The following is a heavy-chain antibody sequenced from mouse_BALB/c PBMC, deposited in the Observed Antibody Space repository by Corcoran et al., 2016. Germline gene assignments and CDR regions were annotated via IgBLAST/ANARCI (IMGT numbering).Heavy chain of an antibody. Sequence: EVLLQQSGPELVKPGASVKIPCKASGYTFTDYNMDWVKQSHGKSLEWIGDINPNNGGTIYNQKFKGKATLTVDKSSSTAYMELRSLTSEDTAVYYCASNSYYGSSYGYFDYWGQGTTLTVSS. CDR1: GYTFTDYN. CDR3: ASNSYYGSSYGYFDY. V-gene: IGHV1-18*01. J-gene: IGHJ2*01. CDR2: INPNNGGT. D-gene: IGHD1-1*01.